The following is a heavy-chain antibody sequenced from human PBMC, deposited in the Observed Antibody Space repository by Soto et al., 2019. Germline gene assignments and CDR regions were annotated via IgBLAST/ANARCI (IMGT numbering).Heavy chain of an antibody. V-gene: IGHV3-30*18. CDR3: AKEMGVGGVYFDY. CDR1: GFTFSSYG. Sequence: QVQLVESGGGVVQPGRSLRLSCAASGFTFSSYGMHWVRQAPGMGLEWVTLISYDGSNKYYADSVKGRFTISRDNSQNTLYLQMNSLRAEDTAVYYCAKEMGVGGVYFDYWGQGTLVTVSS. D-gene: IGHD2-8*01. J-gene: IGHJ4*02. CDR2: ISYDGSNK.